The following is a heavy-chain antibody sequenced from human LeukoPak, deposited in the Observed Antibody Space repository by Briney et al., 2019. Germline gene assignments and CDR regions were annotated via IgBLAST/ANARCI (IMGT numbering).Heavy chain of an antibody. Sequence: GGSLRLSCAASGFTFSDFWMHWVRQVPGKGLVWVSRINRDGDGSSTSYADSVKGRFTISRDNAKNTLYLQMNSLRAEDTAVYYCASHSSGWYGDAFDIWGQGTMVTVSS. D-gene: IGHD6-19*01. V-gene: IGHV3-74*01. CDR3: ASHSSGWYGDAFDI. CDR2: INRDGDGSST. J-gene: IGHJ3*02. CDR1: GFTFSDFW.